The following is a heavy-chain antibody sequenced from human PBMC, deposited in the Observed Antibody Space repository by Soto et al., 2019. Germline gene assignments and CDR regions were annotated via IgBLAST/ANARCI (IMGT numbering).Heavy chain of an antibody. J-gene: IGHJ4*02. CDR2: ISGSGGST. V-gene: IGHV3-23*01. CDR3: AKDPDSSGSLPGNYFDY. D-gene: IGHD6-19*01. CDR1: GFTFSSYA. Sequence: GSLRLSCAASGFTFSSYAMSWVRQAPGKGLEWVSAISGSGGSTYYADSVKGRFTISRDNSKNTLYLQMNSLRAEDTAVYYCAKDPDSSGSLPGNYFDYWGQGTLVTVSS.